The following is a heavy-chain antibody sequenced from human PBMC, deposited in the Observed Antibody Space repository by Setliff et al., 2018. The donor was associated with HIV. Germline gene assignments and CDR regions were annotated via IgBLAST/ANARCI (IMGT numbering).Heavy chain of an antibody. CDR3: ARHAAGPDGPFDY. Sequence: KPSETLSLTCTVSGGPISSSGPGYYWGWVRQAPGGGLEWIGSVYYSGSTYYNPSLKSRVTISVDTSKNQFSLKLSSVIAADTAVYYCARHAAGPDGPFDYWGQGTLVTVSS. CDR2: VYYSGST. CDR1: GGPISSSGPGYY. J-gene: IGHJ4*02. V-gene: IGHV4-39*01.